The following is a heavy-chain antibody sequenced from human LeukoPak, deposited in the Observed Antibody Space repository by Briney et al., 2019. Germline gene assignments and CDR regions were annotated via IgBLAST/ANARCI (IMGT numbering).Heavy chain of an antibody. Sequence: PSETLSLTCNVSGGSFNSSSYYWGWIRQPPGKGLEWIGNFYYTGSTYYNPSLKSRVTISIDTSKNQFSLKLSSVTAADTAVYHCARGKYFDSTGWDYWGQGTLVTVSS. V-gene: IGHV4-39*07. CDR3: ARGKYFDSTGWDY. CDR1: GGSFNSSSYY. CDR2: FYYTGST. J-gene: IGHJ4*02. D-gene: IGHD3-22*01.